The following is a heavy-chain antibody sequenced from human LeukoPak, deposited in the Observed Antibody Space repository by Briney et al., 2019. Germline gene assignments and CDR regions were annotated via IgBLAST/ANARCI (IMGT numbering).Heavy chain of an antibody. J-gene: IGHJ5*01. CDR1: GYTFTMYW. Sequence: GESLKISCTGSGYTFTMYWIDWVRQMHGKGLEWMGIINPADSDTRYSPTVRGQVTISVDKSVNTDHLQWRSLNAADTATYYGARQRGSGWYDFWGQGTLVTVSS. D-gene: IGHD6-19*01. CDR3: ARQRGSGWYDF. V-gene: IGHV5-51*01. CDR2: INPADSDT.